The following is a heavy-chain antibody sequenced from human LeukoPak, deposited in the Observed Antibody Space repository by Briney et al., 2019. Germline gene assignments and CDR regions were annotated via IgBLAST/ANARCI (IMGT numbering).Heavy chain of an antibody. J-gene: IGHJ4*02. CDR1: GGSISSGSYY. Sequence: SETLSLTLTVAGGSISSGSYYWSWIRHPAGKGLEWIGRIYTSGSTNYIPSLKSRVTISVDTSKNQFSLKLSSVTAADSAVYYCARDTDYFDYWGQGTLVTVSS. CDR2: IYTSGST. CDR3: ARDTDYFDY. V-gene: IGHV4-61*02.